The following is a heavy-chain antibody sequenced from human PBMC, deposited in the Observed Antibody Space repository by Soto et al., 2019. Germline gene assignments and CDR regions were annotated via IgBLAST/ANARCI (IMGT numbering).Heavy chain of an antibody. Sequence: EVQLVESGGGLVQPGGSLRLSCAASGFTFSSYWMHWVRQAPGKGLVWVSRINSDGRSTTYADSVKGRFTISRDNAKNTLYLQMNSLSAEDTAVYFCAKGYSGYDYANWGQGSLVPVSS. D-gene: IGHD5-12*01. V-gene: IGHV3-74*01. CDR3: AKGYSGYDYAN. J-gene: IGHJ4*02. CDR2: INSDGRST. CDR1: GFTFSSYW.